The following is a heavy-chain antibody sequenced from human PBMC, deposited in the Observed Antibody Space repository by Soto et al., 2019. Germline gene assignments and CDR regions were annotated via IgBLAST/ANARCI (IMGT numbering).Heavy chain of an antibody. Sequence: EVQLLESGGGLVQPGGSLRLSCAASGFTFSSYAMSLVRQAPGKGLEWVSAISGSGGSTYYADSVKGRFTISRDNSKNTLYLQMNSLRAEDTAVYYCAKEGGIIVVVPAADFDYWGQGTMVTVSS. CDR1: GFTFSSYA. V-gene: IGHV3-23*01. CDR3: AKEGGIIVVVPAADFDY. J-gene: IGHJ4*02. CDR2: ISGSGGST. D-gene: IGHD2-2*01.